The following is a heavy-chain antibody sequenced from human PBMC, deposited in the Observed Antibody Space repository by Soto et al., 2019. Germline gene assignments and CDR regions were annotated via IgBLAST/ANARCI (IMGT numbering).Heavy chain of an antibody. V-gene: IGHV3-30*18. J-gene: IGHJ6*02. Sequence: GGSLRLSCAASGFTFSSYGMHWVRQAPGKGLEWVAVISYDGSNKYYADSVKGRFTISRDNSKNTLYLQMNSLRAEDTAVYYCAKDRAVTMVRGVKYYYGMDVWGQGTTVTVSS. CDR1: GFTFSSYG. D-gene: IGHD3-10*01. CDR3: AKDRAVTMVRGVKYYYGMDV. CDR2: ISYDGSNK.